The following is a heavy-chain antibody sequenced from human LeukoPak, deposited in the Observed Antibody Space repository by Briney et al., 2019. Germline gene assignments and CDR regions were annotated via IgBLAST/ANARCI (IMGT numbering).Heavy chain of an antibody. J-gene: IGHJ5*02. V-gene: IGHV1-69*01. Sequence: WLSDTCKASGVTLSSHANSWVRQPPRQALDWPGRIIPIFGTANYAQKFQGRVTITADESTSTAYMELSSLRSEDTAVYYCARDKEGGFGRWFDPWGQGTLVTVSS. CDR2: IIPIFGTA. CDR1: GVTLSSHA. D-gene: IGHD3-10*01. CDR3: ARDKEGGFGRWFDP.